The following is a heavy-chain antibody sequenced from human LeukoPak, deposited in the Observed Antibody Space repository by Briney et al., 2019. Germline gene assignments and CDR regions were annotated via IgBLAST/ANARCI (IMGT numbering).Heavy chain of an antibody. V-gene: IGHV5-51*01. CDR3: ARQLPGVSSAFDI. J-gene: IGHJ3*02. CDR1: GYSFTSYW. D-gene: IGHD5/OR15-5a*01. Sequence: GESLKISCKGSGYSFTSYWIGWVRQMPGKGLEWMGIIYPGDSDTRYSPSFQGQVTISADKSISTAYLQWSSLKASDTAIYYCARQLPGVSSAFDIWGQGTMVITVSS. CDR2: IYPGDSDT.